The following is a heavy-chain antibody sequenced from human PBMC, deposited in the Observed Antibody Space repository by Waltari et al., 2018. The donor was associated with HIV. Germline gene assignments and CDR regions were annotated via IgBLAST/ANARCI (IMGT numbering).Heavy chain of an antibody. V-gene: IGHV3-21*01. CDR1: GFTFSSYS. D-gene: IGHD4-17*01. J-gene: IGHJ4*02. Sequence: EVQLVESGGGLVKPGGSLRLSCAASGFTFSSYSMNWVRQAPGKGLELVSSIRSSSSYIYYADAVKGRFTISRDNAKNSLYLQMNSLRAEDTAVYYCARGDYRVVYFDYWGQGTLVTVSS. CDR2: IRSSSSYI. CDR3: ARGDYRVVYFDY.